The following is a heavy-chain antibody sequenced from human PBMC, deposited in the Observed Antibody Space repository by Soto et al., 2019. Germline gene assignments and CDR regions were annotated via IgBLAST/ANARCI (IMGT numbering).Heavy chain of an antibody. V-gene: IGHV3-23*01. CDR1: GFTFSSYA. Sequence: GGSLRLSCAASGFTFSSYAMSWVRQAPGKGLEWVSAISGSGGSTYYADSVKGRFTISRDNSKNTLYLQMNSLRAEDTAVYYCANGRYCSGGSCYSGVDCGKGTLVTVYS. CDR3: ANGRYCSGGSCYSGVD. J-gene: IGHJ4*02. CDR2: ISGSGGST. D-gene: IGHD2-15*01.